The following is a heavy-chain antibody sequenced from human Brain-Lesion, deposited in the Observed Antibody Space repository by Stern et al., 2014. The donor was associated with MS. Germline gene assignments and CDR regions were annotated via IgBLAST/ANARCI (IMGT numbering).Heavy chain of an antibody. Sequence: QVQLQESGPGLVKPSETLSLTCTVSGSPISSAFYWGWIRQPPGKGLQWIGTISHSGSTVYNPSLPSRVAILSDPSKNHFTLRLTSGTAADTAVYYCTRDSSISRFFIWGQGTLVTVSS. D-gene: IGHD6-13*01. V-gene: IGHV4-38-2*02. CDR2: ISHSGST. CDR3: TRDSSISRFFI. J-gene: IGHJ4*02. CDR1: GSPISSAFY.